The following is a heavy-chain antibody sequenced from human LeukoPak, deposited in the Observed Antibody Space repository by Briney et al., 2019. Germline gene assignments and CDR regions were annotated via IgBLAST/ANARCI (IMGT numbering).Heavy chain of an antibody. CDR2: IYYSGST. V-gene: IGHV4-59*01. D-gene: IGHD3-10*01. J-gene: IGHJ4*02. Sequence: RPSETLSLTCTVSGGSISSYYWSWIRQPPGKGLEWIGYIYYSGSTNYNPSLKSRVTISVDTSKSQFSLTLSSVTAADPAVYYCARLLYGSGSYYLDYWGQGTLVTVSS. CDR1: GGSISSYY. CDR3: ARLLYGSGSYYLDY.